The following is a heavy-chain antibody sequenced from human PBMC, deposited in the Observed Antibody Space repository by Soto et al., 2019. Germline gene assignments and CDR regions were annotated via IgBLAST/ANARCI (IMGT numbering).Heavy chain of an antibody. CDR1: GYTFTSYG. V-gene: IGHV1-18*01. CDR2: ISAYNGNT. D-gene: IGHD2-8*01. J-gene: IGHJ3*02. CDR3: ARADCXNGVCYPDFVSSHAFDI. Sequence: AAVKVSCKASGYTFTSYGISWVRQAPGQGLEWMGWISAYNGNTNYAQKLQGRVTMTTDTSTSTAYMELRSLRSDDTAVYYCARADCXNGVCYPDFVSSHAFDIWGQGTMVTVSS.